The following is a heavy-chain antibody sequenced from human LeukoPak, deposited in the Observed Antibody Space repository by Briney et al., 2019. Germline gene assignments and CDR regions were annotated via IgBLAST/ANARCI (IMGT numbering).Heavy chain of an antibody. CDR2: INPNSGGT. V-gene: IGHV1-2*02. Sequence: ASVRVSCKASGYTFTGYYMHWVRQAPGQGLEWMGWINPNSGGTNYAQKFQGRVTITRDTSISTAYMELSRLRSDDTAVYYCARDFRGANWFDPWGQGTLVTVSS. D-gene: IGHD3-10*01. CDR1: GYTFTGYY. CDR3: ARDFRGANWFDP. J-gene: IGHJ5*02.